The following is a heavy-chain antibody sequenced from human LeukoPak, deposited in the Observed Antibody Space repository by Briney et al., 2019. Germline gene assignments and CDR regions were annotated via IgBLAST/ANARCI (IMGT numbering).Heavy chain of an antibody. V-gene: IGHV2-70*11. J-gene: IGHJ6*02. CDR1: GFSLSTSKTS. CDR2: IDWDDDK. D-gene: IGHD3-22*01. CDR3: ARSTMIVVEAGLYYYYGMDV. Sequence: ESGPALVKPTQTLTLTCTFSGFSLSTSKTSVSWLRQPPGKALEWLARIDWDDDKYYSTSLKTRLTISMDTSKKQVVLTMINMDPVDTATYYCARSTMIVVEAGLYYYYGMDVWGQGTTVTVSS.